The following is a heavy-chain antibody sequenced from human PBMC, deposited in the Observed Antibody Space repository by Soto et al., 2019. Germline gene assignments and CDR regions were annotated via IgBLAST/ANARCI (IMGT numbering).Heavy chain of an antibody. J-gene: IGHJ4*02. Sequence: SEPLSLTCTVSGGSISSYDWRWIRQPAGKGLEWIGLIYTSGSTNYNPSLKSRVTMSVDTSKNQFSLKLSSVTAADTAVYYCASGITRRGIDYWGQGTLVTVSS. V-gene: IGHV4-4*07. D-gene: IGHD3-10*01. CDR1: GGSISSYD. CDR2: IYTSGST. CDR3: ASGITRRGIDY.